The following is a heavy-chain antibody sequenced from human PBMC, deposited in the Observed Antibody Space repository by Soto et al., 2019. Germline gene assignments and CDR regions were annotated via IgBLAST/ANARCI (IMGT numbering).Heavy chain of an antibody. CDR1: GFTFSSYG. CDR2: ISYDGSNK. J-gene: IGHJ4*02. V-gene: IGHV3-30*18. D-gene: IGHD3-16*01. Sequence: QVQLVESGGGVVQPGRSLRLSCAASGFTFSSYGMHWVRQAPGKGLEWVVVISYDGSNKYYADSVKGRFTISRDNSKNTLYLQMNSLRAEDTAVYYCAKDIDDYIWGTARDYWGQGTLVTVSS. CDR3: AKDIDDYIWGTARDY.